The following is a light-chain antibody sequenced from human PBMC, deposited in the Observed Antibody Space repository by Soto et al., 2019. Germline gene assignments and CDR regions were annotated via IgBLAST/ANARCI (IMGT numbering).Light chain of an antibody. V-gene: IGLV2-14*01. Sequence: QSVLTQPASVSGSPGQTITISCTGTSSDVGGYAYVSWYQQYPGKVPKLVISEVSNRPSGVSHRFSGSRSGNTASLTISGLQAEDEADYHCSSYTIRTTPVFGGGTKLTVL. CDR2: EVS. CDR1: SSDVGGYAY. CDR3: SSYTIRTTPV. J-gene: IGLJ2*01.